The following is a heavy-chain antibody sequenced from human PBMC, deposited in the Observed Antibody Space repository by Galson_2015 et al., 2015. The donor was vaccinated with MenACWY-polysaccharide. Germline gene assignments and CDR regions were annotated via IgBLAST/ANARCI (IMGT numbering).Heavy chain of an antibody. D-gene: IGHD3-9*01. J-gene: IGHJ3*01. CDR1: GFSLTTSEVG. V-gene: IGHV2-5*01. CDR2: VYWNEDK. CDR3: AHSSPYYDWRPRGYDV. Sequence: PALVKPTQTLTLTCTFSGFSLTTSEVGVGWIRQPPGKALEWLAVVYWNEDKRYSPSLRSRLTITKDTSKNEVVLTMTNMDPVDTATYYCAHSSPYYDWRPRGYDVWGQGTMVTVSS.